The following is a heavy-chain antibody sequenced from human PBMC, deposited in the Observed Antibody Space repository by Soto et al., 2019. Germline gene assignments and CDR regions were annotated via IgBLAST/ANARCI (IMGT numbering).Heavy chain of an antibody. CDR2: IGGSGGTT. Sequence: EVQLLESGGGLVQPGGSLRLSCAASGFTFSSYAMSWVRQAPGKGLEWVSAIGGSGGTTYYAGSVKGRFTISRDNSKNTLYLKMNSLRAEDTAVYYCAIFRGYGTGSYDFDYWGQGTLVTVSS. V-gene: IGHV3-23*01. CDR1: GFTFSSYA. J-gene: IGHJ4*02. D-gene: IGHD3-10*01. CDR3: AIFRGYGTGSYDFDY.